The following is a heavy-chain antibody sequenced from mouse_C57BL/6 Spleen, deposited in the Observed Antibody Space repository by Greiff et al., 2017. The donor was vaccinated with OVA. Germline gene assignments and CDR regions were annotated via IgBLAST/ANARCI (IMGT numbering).Heavy chain of an antibody. V-gene: IGHV1-54*01. CDR2: INPGSGGT. J-gene: IGHJ2*01. CDR1: GYAFTNYL. CDR3: ARPDYDDRGYYFAY. D-gene: IGHD2-4*01. Sequence: VQLQQSEAELVRPGTSVKVSCKASGYAFTNYLIEWVKQRPGQGLEWIGVINPGSGGTNYNEKFKGKATLTADKASSTAYMQLSSLTSEDSAVYFCARPDYDDRGYYFAYWGQGTTLTVSS.